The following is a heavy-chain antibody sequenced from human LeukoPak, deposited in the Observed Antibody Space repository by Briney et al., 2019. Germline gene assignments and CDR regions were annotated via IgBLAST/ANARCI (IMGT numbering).Heavy chain of an antibody. J-gene: IGHJ5*02. CDR1: GFTFSSYA. CDR3: ARKRGYSYGDNWFDP. D-gene: IGHD5-18*01. CDR2: ISYDGSNK. Sequence: GGSLRLSCAASGFTFSSYAMHWVRQAPGKGLEWVAVISYDGSNKYYADSVKGRFTISRDNSKNTLYLQMNSLRAEDTAVYYCARKRGYSYGDNWFDPWSQGTLVTVSS. V-gene: IGHV3-30-3*01.